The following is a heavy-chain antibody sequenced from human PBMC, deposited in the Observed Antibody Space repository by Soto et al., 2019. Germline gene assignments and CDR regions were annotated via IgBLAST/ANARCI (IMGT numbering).Heavy chain of an antibody. CDR3: ASQYYDILTGYPNWFDP. CDR1: GGTFSSYA. Sequence: SVKVSCKASGGTFSSYAISWVRQAPGQGLEWMGGIIPIFGTANYAQKFQGRVTITEDTSTNTAYMELSSLRSEDTAVYYCASQYYDILTGYPNWFDPWGQGTLVTVSS. V-gene: IGHV1-69*06. D-gene: IGHD3-9*01. CDR2: IIPIFGTA. J-gene: IGHJ5*02.